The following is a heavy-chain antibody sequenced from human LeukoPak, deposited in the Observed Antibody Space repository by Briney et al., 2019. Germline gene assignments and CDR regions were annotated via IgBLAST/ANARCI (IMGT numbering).Heavy chain of an antibody. CDR2: MNGSDSSI. V-gene: IGHV3-48*03. CDR3: AREGGFGYDDAFDT. D-gene: IGHD3-16*02. Sequence: GGSLRLSCTASGFTFSTYEMNWVRQAPGKGLEWISYMNGSDSSIFYADSLQGRFTVSRDNAKSSVYLQMNSLRAEDTAVYYCAREGGFGYDDAFDTWGHGTTVTVSS. J-gene: IGHJ3*02. CDR1: GFTFSTYE.